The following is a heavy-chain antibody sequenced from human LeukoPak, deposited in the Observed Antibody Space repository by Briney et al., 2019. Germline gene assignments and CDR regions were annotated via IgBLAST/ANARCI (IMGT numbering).Heavy chain of an antibody. Sequence: PGGSLRLSCAASGFTFSSYGMSWVRQAPGKGLEWVSGISGSGGSTYYADSVKGRFTISRDNSKNTLYLHMNSLRAEDTAVYYCAKGDGDIVVVPAYYFDYWGQGALVTVSS. V-gene: IGHV3-23*01. CDR3: AKGDGDIVVVPAYYFDY. J-gene: IGHJ4*02. CDR2: ISGSGGST. D-gene: IGHD2-2*01. CDR1: GFTFSSYG.